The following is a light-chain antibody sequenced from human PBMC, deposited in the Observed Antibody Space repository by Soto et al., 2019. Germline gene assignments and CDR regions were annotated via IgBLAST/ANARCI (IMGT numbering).Light chain of an antibody. V-gene: IGKV1-39*01. CDR1: QSIARF. CDR3: QQSHIAPYT. Sequence: DLQMTQSPSSLSAAVGDRVTITCRASQSIARFLNWYQQKPGVVPKLLIFGASYLRSGVPSRFSGSGSGTHFALTITRLQPEDFATYFCQQSHIAPYTFGQGTNL. J-gene: IGKJ2*01. CDR2: GAS.